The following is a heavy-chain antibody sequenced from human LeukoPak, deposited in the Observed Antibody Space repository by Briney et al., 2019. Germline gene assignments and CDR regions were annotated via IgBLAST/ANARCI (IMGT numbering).Heavy chain of an antibody. CDR3: ARERGYSSSWGNNWFDP. CDR1: GGSISSYY. CDR2: IYYSGST. V-gene: IGHV4-59*01. Sequence: SETLSLTCTVSGGSISSYYWSWIRQPPGKGLEWIGYIYYSGSTNYNPSLKSRVTISVDTSKNQFSLKLSSVTAADTAVYYCARERGYSSSWGNNWFDPWGQGTLVTVSS. D-gene: IGHD6-13*01. J-gene: IGHJ5*02.